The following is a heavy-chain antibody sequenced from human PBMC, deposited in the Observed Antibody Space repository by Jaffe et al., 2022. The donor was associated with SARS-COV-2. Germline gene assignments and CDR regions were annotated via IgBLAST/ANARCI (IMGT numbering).Heavy chain of an antibody. V-gene: IGHV3-23*01. J-gene: IGHJ4*02. CDR2: ISHDGERT. Sequence: EVQLLESGGGLVQPGGSLRLSCAASGFSFSNQDMGWVRQAPGKGLEWVSAISHDGERTYQAGSVKGRFTISRDNSKNTVYLQMNSLRGEDTAVYYCAKDSRRSSGWWYFDYWGQGTLVTVSS. CDR1: GFSFSNQD. D-gene: IGHD6-19*01. CDR3: AKDSRRSSGWWYFDY.